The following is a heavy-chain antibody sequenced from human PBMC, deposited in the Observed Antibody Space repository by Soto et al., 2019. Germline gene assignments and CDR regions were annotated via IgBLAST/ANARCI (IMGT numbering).Heavy chain of an antibody. CDR3: ARLTMNTFGGVKAFDV. V-gene: IGHV5-10-1*01. J-gene: IGHJ6*02. CDR2: IDPSDSYT. D-gene: IGHD3-16*01. Sequence: GESLKISCKGSGYSFTSYWITWVRQMPGKGLEWMGKIDPSDSYTNYRPSFQGHVTISADKSISTAYLQWSSLKASDTAIYYCARLTMNTFGGVKAFDVWGQGTTVTVSS. CDR1: GYSFTSYW.